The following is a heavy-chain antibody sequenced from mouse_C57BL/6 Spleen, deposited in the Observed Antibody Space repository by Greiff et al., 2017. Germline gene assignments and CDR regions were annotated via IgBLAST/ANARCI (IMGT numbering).Heavy chain of an antibody. J-gene: IGHJ4*01. Sequence: DVMLVASGGGLVKPGGSLKLSCAASGFTFSDYGMHLVRQAPEKGLEWVAYISSGSSTIYYAYTVKCRFTISRDNAKNTLFLQMTSLRSEDTAMYYCARLWDAMDYWGQGTSVTVSS. CDR1: GFTFSDYG. D-gene: IGHD4-1*01. CDR2: ISSGSSTI. V-gene: IGHV5-17*01. CDR3: ARLWDAMDY.